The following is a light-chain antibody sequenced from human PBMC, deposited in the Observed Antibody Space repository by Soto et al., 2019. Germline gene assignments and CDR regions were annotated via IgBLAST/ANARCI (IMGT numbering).Light chain of an antibody. V-gene: IGLV2-14*01. CDR2: EVS. J-gene: IGLJ1*01. CDR1: SSDTAGYNY. CDR3: SSYTTSNTPLYV. Sequence: QSVLTQPASVSGSPGQSITIPCTGTSSDTAGYNYVSWYQQHPGKAPKLMIYEVSNRPSGVSNRFSGSQSGNTASLTISGLQAEDEANYYCSSYTTSNTPLYVFGTGTKLTVL.